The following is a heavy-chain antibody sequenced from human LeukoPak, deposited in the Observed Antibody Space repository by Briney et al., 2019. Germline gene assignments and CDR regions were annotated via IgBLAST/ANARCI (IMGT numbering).Heavy chain of an antibody. V-gene: IGHV3-74*01. J-gene: IGHJ4*02. CDR1: GFTFSSYW. D-gene: IGHD3-10*01. CDR2: INSDGSST. Sequence: GGSLRLSCAASGFTFSSYWMHWVRQAPGKGLVWFSRINSDGSSTSYADSVKGRFTISRDNAKNTLYLQMNSLRAEDTAVYYCARDTMVRGVMVYWGQGTLVTVSS. CDR3: ARDTMVRGVMVY.